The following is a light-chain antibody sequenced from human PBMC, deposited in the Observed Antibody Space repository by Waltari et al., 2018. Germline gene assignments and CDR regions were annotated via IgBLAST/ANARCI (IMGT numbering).Light chain of an antibody. CDR2: KAS. CDR3: QEYDSLPIT. Sequence: DIPMTQSPSTLSASVGDRVTISCRASLSVKNNLAWYQQKPGKAPKVLVHKASRLETGVPSRFSGSGYGTEFTLTISSLQPDDFATYYCQEYDSLPITFGGGTQVEIK. J-gene: IGKJ4*01. V-gene: IGKV1-5*03. CDR1: LSVKNN.